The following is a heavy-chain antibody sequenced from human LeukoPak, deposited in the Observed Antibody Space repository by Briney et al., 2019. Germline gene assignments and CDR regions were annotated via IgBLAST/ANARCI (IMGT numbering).Heavy chain of an antibody. CDR2: ISAYNGNT. CDR1: GYTFTSYG. D-gene: IGHD6-19*01. J-gene: IGHJ5*02. V-gene: IGHV1-18*01. CDR3: ARDPPGGAVAGVWFDP. Sequence: ASVKVSCKASGYTFTSYGISWVRQAPGQGLEWMGWISAYNGNTNYAQKLQGRVTMTTDTSTSTAYMELRSLRSDDTAVYYCARDPPGGAVAGVWFDPWGQGTLVTVSS.